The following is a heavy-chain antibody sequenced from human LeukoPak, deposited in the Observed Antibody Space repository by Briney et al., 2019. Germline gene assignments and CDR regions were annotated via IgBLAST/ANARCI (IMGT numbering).Heavy chain of an antibody. Sequence: PGRSLRLSCAASGFTFSSYAMSWVRQAPGKGLEWVSAISGSGGSTYYADSVKGRFTISRDDAKSSLYLQMNSLRAEDTAVYYCARDRSGSPNDCWGQGTLVTVSS. CDR1: GFTFSSYA. CDR2: ISGSGGST. V-gene: IGHV3-23*01. J-gene: IGHJ4*02. D-gene: IGHD1-26*01. CDR3: ARDRSGSPNDC.